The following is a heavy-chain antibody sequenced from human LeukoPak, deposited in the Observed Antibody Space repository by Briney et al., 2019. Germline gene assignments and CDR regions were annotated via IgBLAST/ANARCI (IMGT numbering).Heavy chain of an antibody. J-gene: IGHJ5*02. CDR2: IIPIFGTA. D-gene: IGHD3-3*01. Sequence: SVKVSCKASGGTFSSYAISWVRQAPGQGLEWMGGIIPIFGTANYAQKFQGRVTITADESTSTAYMELSSLRSEDTAVYYCARDLPYDFWGWFDPWGQGTLVTVSS. CDR3: ARDLPYDFWGWFDP. V-gene: IGHV1-69*13. CDR1: GGTFSSYA.